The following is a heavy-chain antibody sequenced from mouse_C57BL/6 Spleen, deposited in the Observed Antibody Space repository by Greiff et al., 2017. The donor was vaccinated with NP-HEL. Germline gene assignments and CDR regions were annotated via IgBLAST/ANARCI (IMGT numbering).Heavy chain of an antibody. D-gene: IGHD1-1*01. CDR1: GYTFTDYN. V-gene: IGHV1-22*01. J-gene: IGHJ1*03. Sequence: EVKLVESGPELVKPGASVKMSCKASGYTFTDYNMHWVKQSHGKSLEWIGYINPNNGGTSYNQKFKGKATLTVNKSSSTAYMELRSLTSEDSAVYYCARRDYYGSSYWWYFDVWGTGTTVTVSS. CDR3: ARRDYYGSSYWWYFDV. CDR2: INPNNGGT.